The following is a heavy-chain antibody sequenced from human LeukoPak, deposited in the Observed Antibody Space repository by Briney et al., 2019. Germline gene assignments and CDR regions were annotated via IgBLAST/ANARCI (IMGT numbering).Heavy chain of an antibody. D-gene: IGHD2-15*01. V-gene: IGHV1-69*02. J-gene: IGHJ4*02. CDR1: GGTFSSYT. Sequence: SVKVSCKASGGTFSSYTISWVRQAPGQGLEWMGRIIPILGIANYAQKFQGRVTITADKSTSTAYMELSSLRSEDTAVYYCARSVGGGGGYYWGQGTLATVSS. CDR3: ARSVGGGGGYY. CDR2: IIPILGIA.